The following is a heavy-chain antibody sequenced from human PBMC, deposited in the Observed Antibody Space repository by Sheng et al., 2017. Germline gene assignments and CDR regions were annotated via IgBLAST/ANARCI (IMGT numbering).Heavy chain of an antibody. Sequence: QVHLQQWGAGLLKPSETLSLTCAVCGGSFSGYYWSWIRQPPGKGLEWIGEINHSGSTNYNPSLKSRVTISVDTSKNQLLPERLSSVTAADTAVYFXARGENSYKLALSLGQGTLVTVSS. D-gene: IGHD1-7*01. CDR2: INHSGST. J-gene: IGHJ5*02. V-gene: IGHV4-34*01. CDR3: ARGENSYKLALS. CDR1: GGSFSGYY.